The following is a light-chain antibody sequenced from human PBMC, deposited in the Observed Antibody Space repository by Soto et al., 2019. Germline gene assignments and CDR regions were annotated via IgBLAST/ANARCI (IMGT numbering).Light chain of an antibody. CDR1: QSVSSSY. V-gene: IGKV3-20*01. CDR3: QQYGSSSLT. Sequence: EIVLTQCPGTLSLSPGERATLSCRASQSVSSSYLAWYQQKPGQAPRLLIYGASSRATGIPDRFSGSGSGTDFTFTISRLEPEDFAVYYCQQYGSSSLTFGGGTKVHI. CDR2: GAS. J-gene: IGKJ4*01.